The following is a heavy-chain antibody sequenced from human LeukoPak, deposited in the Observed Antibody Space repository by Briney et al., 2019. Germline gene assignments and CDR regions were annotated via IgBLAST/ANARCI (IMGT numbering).Heavy chain of an antibody. CDR1: GGSISSYY. J-gene: IGHJ4*02. CDR3: ARRRYYGSGSYRY. V-gene: IGHV4-59*12. D-gene: IGHD3-10*01. Sequence: SETLSLTCTVSGGSISSYYWSWIRQPPGKGLEWIGYIYYSGSTNYNPSLKSRVTISVDTSKNQFSLKLSSVTAADTAVYYCARRRYYGSGSYRYWGQGTLVTVSS. CDR2: IYYSGST.